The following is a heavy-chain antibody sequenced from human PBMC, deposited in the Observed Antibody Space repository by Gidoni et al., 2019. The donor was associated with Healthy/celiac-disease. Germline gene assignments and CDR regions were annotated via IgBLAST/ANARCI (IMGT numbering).Heavy chain of an antibody. J-gene: IGHJ4*02. CDR1: GGTFSSYA. CDR3: ASHPKYDSSGYPTDY. V-gene: IGHV1-69*01. Sequence: QVQLVQSGAEVQKPGSSVKVSCKASGGTFSSYAISWVRQAPGQGREWMGGIIPIFGTANYAQKFQDRVTITADESTSTAYMELSSMRSEDTAVYYCASHPKYDSSGYPTDYWGQGTLVTVSS. D-gene: IGHD3-22*01. CDR2: IIPIFGTA.